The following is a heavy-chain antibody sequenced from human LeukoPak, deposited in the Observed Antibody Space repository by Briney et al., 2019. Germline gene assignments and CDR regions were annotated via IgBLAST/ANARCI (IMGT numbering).Heavy chain of an antibody. V-gene: IGHV3-13*01. Sequence: AGGSLRLSCAASGFTFSSYDMHWVRQATGKGLEWVSAIGTAGDTYYPGSVKGRFTISRENAKNSLYLQMNSLRAGDTAVYYCARAEHYDILTGYFRHGAFDIWGQGTMVTVSS. J-gene: IGHJ3*02. CDR2: IGTAGDT. D-gene: IGHD3-9*01. CDR3: ARAEHYDILTGYFRHGAFDI. CDR1: GFTFSSYD.